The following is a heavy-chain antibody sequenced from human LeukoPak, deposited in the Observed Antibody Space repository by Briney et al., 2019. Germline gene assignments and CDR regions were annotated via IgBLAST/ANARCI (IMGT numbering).Heavy chain of an antibody. J-gene: IGHJ3*02. CDR1: GFTFSSSG. CDR2: IASDSSSK. V-gene: IGHV3-30*18. CDR3: AKETRRRSMNDGFDI. D-gene: IGHD2-8*01. Sequence: PGRSLRLSCAASGFTFSSSGMHWVRQAPGKGLEWVTVIASDSSSKYYADSGKGRFTISRDNPENTLYLQMNSLRVEDTAVYYCAKETRRRSMNDGFDIWGQGTMVTVSS.